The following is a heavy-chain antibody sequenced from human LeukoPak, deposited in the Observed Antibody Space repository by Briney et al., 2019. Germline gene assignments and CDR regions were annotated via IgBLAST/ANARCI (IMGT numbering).Heavy chain of an antibody. CDR3: AKVQGLLLYKGAYDI. J-gene: IGHJ3*02. D-gene: IGHD2-2*02. V-gene: IGHV3-9*03. Sequence: GGSLRLSCSASGFTFDDYAMHWVRQIPGKGLEWVSGISWNSVRIDYADSVKGRFTISRDNAKNSLYLQMNSLRAEDMALYYCAKVQGLLLYKGAYDIWGQGTMVTVSS. CDR2: ISWNSVRI. CDR1: GFTFDDYA.